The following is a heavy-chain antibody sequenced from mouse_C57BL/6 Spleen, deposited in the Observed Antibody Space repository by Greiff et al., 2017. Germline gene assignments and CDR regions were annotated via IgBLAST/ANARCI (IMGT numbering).Heavy chain of an antibody. CDR1: GFSLTSYG. Sequence: QVQLKQSGPGLVQPSQSLSITCTVSGFSLTSYGVHWVRQPPGKGLEWLGVIWSGGSTDYNAAFISRLSISKDNSKSQVFFKRNSLQADDTAIYYCAKSEADYDGFDYWGQGTTLTVSS. D-gene: IGHD2-4*01. CDR3: AKSEADYDGFDY. CDR2: IWSGGST. V-gene: IGHV2-4*01. J-gene: IGHJ2*01.